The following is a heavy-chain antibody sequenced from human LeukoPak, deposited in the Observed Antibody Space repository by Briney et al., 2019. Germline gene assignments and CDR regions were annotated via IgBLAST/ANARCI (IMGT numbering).Heavy chain of an antibody. J-gene: IGHJ4*02. CDR1: DGPFSGFY. D-gene: IGHD3-3*01. CDR2: INHSGST. CDR3: ARHTTILGHFGY. V-gene: IGHV4-34*01. Sequence: SETLSLTCAVSDGPFSGFYWSWIRQPPGKGLEWIGKINHSGSTNYNPSLKSRVTISVDTSKNQFSLKLSSVTAADTALYYCARHTTILGHFGYWGQGTLVTVSS.